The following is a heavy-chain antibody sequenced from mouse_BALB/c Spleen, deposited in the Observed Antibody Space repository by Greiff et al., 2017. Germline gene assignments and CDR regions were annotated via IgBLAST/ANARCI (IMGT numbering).Heavy chain of an antibody. J-gene: IGHJ4*01. CDR3: ARSNWHYAMDY. D-gene: IGHD4-1*01. V-gene: IGHV5-17*02. CDR1: GFTFSSFG. CDR2: ISSGSSTI. Sequence: EVHLVESGGGLVQPGGSRKLSCAASGFTFSSFGMHWVRQAPEKGLEWVAYISSGSSTIYYADTVKGRFTISRDNPKNTLFLQMTSLRSEDTAMYYCARSNWHYAMDYWGQGTSVTVSS.